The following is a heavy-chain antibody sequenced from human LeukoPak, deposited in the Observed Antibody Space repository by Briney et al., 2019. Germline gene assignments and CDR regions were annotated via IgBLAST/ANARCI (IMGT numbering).Heavy chain of an antibody. D-gene: IGHD3-16*01. Sequence: SETLSLTCAVSGGSISSGGYSWSWIRQPPGKGLERVGSIFYTGHTFYNPSLKSRLSISLDTSKNQFSLKLNSVTAADTAVYYCARNHFLGGAFDLWGQGTVVTVSS. CDR3: ARNHFLGGAFDL. CDR2: IFYTGHT. V-gene: IGHV4-39*01. J-gene: IGHJ3*01. CDR1: GGSISSGGYS.